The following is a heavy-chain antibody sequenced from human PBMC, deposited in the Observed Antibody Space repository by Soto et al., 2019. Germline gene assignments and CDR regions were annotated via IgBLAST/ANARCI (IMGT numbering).Heavy chain of an antibody. J-gene: IGHJ6*02. D-gene: IGHD5-18*01. CDR2: IYYSGST. CDR1: GGSISSGGYY. V-gene: IGHV4-31*03. Sequence: SETLSLTCTVSGGSISSGGYYWSWIRQHPXKGLEWIGYIYYSGSTYYNPSLKSRVTISVDTSKNQFSLKLSSVTAADTAVYYCARDRISPRKYSYGTVYYYGMDVWGQGSTVTVSS. CDR3: ARDRISPRKYSYGTVYYYGMDV.